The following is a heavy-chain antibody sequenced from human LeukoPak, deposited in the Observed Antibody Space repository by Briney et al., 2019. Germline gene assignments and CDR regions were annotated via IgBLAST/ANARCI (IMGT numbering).Heavy chain of an antibody. D-gene: IGHD6-19*01. V-gene: IGHV3-30*18. CDR2: ISYDGSNK. J-gene: IGHJ4*02. Sequence: TGGSLRLSCSASGFTISSYGMHWVRMAPGKGLGWVAVISYDGSNKYYADSLEGRFTISRDNSKNTLYLQMNSLRAEDTGVYYCAKDPGRAVAGTFVLDYWGQGTLVTVSS. CDR3: AKDPGRAVAGTFVLDY. CDR1: GFTISSYG.